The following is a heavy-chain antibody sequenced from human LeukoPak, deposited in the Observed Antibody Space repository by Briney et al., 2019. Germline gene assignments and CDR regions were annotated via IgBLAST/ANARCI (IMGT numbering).Heavy chain of an antibody. CDR1: GGSISSYY. CDR2: TYYSGST. Sequence: SETLSLTCTVSGGSISSYYWSWIRQPPGKGLEWIGYTYYSGSTNYNPSLKSRVTISVDTSKNQFSLKLSSVTAADTAVYYCARCRRAYYDSSGYYYDNWGQGTLVTVSS. D-gene: IGHD3-22*01. V-gene: IGHV4-59*01. J-gene: IGHJ4*02. CDR3: ARCRRAYYDSSGYYYDN.